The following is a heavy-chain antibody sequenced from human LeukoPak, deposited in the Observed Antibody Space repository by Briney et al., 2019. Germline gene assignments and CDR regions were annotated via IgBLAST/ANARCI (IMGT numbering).Heavy chain of an antibody. CDR2: INHSGST. V-gene: IGHV4-34*01. CDR3: ARGYSSGWYVWGIGY. CDR1: GGSFSGYY. Sequence: SETLSLTCAVYGGSFSGYYWSWIRQPPGKGLEWIGEINHSGSTNYNPSLKSRVTISVDTSKNQFSLKLSSVTAADTAVYYCARGYSSGWYVWGIGYWGQGTLVTVSS. J-gene: IGHJ4*02. D-gene: IGHD6-19*01.